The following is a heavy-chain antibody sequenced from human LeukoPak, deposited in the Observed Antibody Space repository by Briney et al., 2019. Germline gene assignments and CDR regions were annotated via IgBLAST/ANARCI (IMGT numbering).Heavy chain of an antibody. V-gene: IGHV1-69*13. CDR2: ITPIFGTA. J-gene: IGHJ4*02. CDR3: ARGDLDYDILTGYEN. Sequence: RASVKVSCKASGGTFSSYAISWVRQAPGQGLEWMGGITPIFGTANYAQKFQGRVTITADESTSTAYMELSSLRSEDTAVYYCARGDLDYDILTGYENWGQGTLVTVSS. D-gene: IGHD3-9*01. CDR1: GGTFSSYA.